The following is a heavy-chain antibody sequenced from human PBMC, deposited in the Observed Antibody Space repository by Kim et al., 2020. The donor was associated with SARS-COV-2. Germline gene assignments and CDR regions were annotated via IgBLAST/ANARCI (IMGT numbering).Heavy chain of an antibody. D-gene: IGHD3-22*01. V-gene: IGHV1-8*01. J-gene: IGHJ5*02. CDR3: ARGRGSSGYYYNNWFDP. Sequence: ASVKVSCKASGYTFTSYDINWVRQATGQGLEWMGWMNPNSGNTGYAQKFQGRVTMTRNTSISTAYMELSSLRSEDTAVYYCARGRGSSGYYYNNWFDPWGQGTLVTVSS. CDR2: MNPNSGNT. CDR1: GYTFTSYD.